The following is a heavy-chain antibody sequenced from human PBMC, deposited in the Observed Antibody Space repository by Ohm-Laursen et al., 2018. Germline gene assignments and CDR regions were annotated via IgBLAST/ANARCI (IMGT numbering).Heavy chain of an antibody. D-gene: IGHD2-21*02. CDR3: ARDLGDDAGWFDP. Sequence: SETLSLTCPVSGGSISSYYWSWIRQPAGRGLEWIGRIYTNESTNYNPSLKSRVTMSEDTSKKQISLRLSSVTAADTAVYYCARDLGDDAGWFDPWGQGTLVTVSS. CDR2: IYTNEST. V-gene: IGHV4-4*07. J-gene: IGHJ5*02. CDR1: GGSISSYY.